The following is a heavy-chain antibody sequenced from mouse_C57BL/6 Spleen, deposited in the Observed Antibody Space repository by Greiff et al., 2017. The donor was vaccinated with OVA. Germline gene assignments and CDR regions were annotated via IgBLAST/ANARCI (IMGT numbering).Heavy chain of an antibody. J-gene: IGHJ4*01. Sequence: QVQLKQSGPELVKPGASVKLSCKASGYTFTSYDINWVKQRPGQGLEWIGWIYPRDGSTKYNEKFKGKATLTVDTSSSTAYMELHSLTSEDSAVYFCARYGNYYAMDYWGQGTSVTVSS. V-gene: IGHV1-85*01. CDR1: GYTFTSYD. D-gene: IGHD2-1*01. CDR2: IYPRDGST. CDR3: ARYGNYYAMDY.